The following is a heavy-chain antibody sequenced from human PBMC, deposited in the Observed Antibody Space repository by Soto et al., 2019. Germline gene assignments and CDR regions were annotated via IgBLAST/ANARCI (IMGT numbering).Heavy chain of an antibody. CDR3: ARISQSDFWSGYYYFFDY. V-gene: IGHV1-18*01. CDR2: ITAFNGNT. Sequence: QVHLVQSGAEVKKPGASVKVSCKASGYTFTDYGISWVRQAPGQGLQWMGWITAFNGNTKYAQQFQGRVTMTTDTSTSTAYMELRSRESDDTAVYYCARISQSDFWSGYYYFFDYWGQGTLVTVSS. J-gene: IGHJ4*02. D-gene: IGHD3-3*01. CDR1: GYTFTDYG.